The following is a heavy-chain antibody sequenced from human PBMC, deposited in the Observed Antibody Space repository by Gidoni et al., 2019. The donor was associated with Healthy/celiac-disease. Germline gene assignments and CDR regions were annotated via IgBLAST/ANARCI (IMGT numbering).Heavy chain of an antibody. J-gene: IGHJ4*02. Sequence: QVQLVESGGGVVQPGRALRLSCAASGFTFSSYGMHWVRQAPGKGLEWVAVIWYDGSNKYYADSVKGRFTISRDNSKNTLYLQMNSLRAEDTAVYYCARVGTTVTTSVLFFDYWGQGTLVTVSS. V-gene: IGHV3-33*01. D-gene: IGHD4-17*01. CDR1: GFTFSSYG. CDR2: IWYDGSNK. CDR3: ARVGTTVTTSVLFFDY.